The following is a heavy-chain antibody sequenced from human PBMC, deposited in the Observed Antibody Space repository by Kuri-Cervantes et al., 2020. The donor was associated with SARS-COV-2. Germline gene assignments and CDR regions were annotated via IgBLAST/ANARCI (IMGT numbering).Heavy chain of an antibody. V-gene: IGHV3-21*01. J-gene: IGHJ4*02. D-gene: IGHD4-17*01. CDR1: GFTLRSYS. CDR2: ISSSSSYI. CDR3: ARGVGYGDYTFDY. Sequence: GESLKISCAASGFTLRSYSMNWVRQAPGKGLEWVSSISSSSSYIYYADSVKGRFTISRDNAKNSLYLKMNSLRAEDTAVYYCARGVGYGDYTFDYWGQGTLVTVSS.